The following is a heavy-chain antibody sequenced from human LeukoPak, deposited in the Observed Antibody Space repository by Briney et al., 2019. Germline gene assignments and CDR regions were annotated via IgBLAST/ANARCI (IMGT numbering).Heavy chain of an antibody. Sequence: GGSLRLSCAASGFTFSNYAMSWVRQAPGKGLEWVALISYDGRNTDYAASVKGRFTISRDNLNNTLYLKMNRLKPEDTAVYYCAKGRQWHDTWGQGTLVIVSS. V-gene: IGHV3-30*18. CDR2: ISYDGRNT. J-gene: IGHJ5*02. D-gene: IGHD6-19*01. CDR3: AKGRQWHDT. CDR1: GFTFSNYA.